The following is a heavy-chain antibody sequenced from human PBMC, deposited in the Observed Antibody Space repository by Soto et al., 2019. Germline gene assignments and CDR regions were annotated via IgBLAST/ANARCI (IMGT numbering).Heavy chain of an antibody. CDR3: ARGRDSGLYYFDY. Sequence: ESGGDLVQSGGSLRLSCAASGFTFSNYDMHWVRQATGKGLEWVSTISTAGNTYSPGSVKGRFTISRENAKNSLYLQMNSLRVDDTAVYYCARGRDSGLYYFDYWGQGTLVTVSS. CDR2: ISTAGNT. CDR1: GFTFSNYD. V-gene: IGHV3-13*01. J-gene: IGHJ4*02. D-gene: IGHD2-21*01.